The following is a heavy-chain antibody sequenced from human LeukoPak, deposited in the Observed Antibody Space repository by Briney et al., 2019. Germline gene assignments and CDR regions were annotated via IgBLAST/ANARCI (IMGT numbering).Heavy chain of an antibody. CDR1: GFTFSSYS. CDR3: ARDKAIAAAGTFDY. CDR2: ISTSSGYI. V-gene: IGHV3-21*01. D-gene: IGHD6-13*01. Sequence: GGSLRLSCAAFGFTFSSYSMNWVRQAPGKGLDWVSSISTSSGYIYYADSVKGRFTISRDNAKNSLYLQMNSLRAEDTAVYYCARDKAIAAAGTFDYWGQGTLVTVSS. J-gene: IGHJ4*02.